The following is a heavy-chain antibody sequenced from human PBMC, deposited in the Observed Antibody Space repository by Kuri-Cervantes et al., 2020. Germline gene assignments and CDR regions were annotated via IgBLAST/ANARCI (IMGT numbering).Heavy chain of an antibody. V-gene: IGHV3-30*03. J-gene: IGHJ4*02. D-gene: IGHD5-18*01. Sequence: GGSLRLSCAASGFTFSSYGMHWVRQAPGKGLEWVAVISYDGSNRYYADSVKGRFTISRDNSKNTLYLQMNSLRAEDTAMYYCARGGGYSYGSYYFDYWGQGTLVTVSS. CDR3: ARGGGYSYGSYYFDY. CDR2: ISYDGSNR. CDR1: GFTFSSYG.